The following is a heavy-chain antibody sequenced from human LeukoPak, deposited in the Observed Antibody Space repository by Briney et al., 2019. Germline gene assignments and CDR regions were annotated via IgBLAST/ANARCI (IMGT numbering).Heavy chain of an antibody. D-gene: IGHD3-22*01. V-gene: IGHV3-33*01. Sequence: GGSLRLSCAASGLTLSIFGMDCVRRAPGKGLDWGAVIWFDGSNKYYADSVKGRFTISRDNSKNTLYLQMNSLRAEDTAVYYCARELPPVVTYYFDYWGQGTLVTVSS. J-gene: IGHJ4*02. CDR2: IWFDGSNK. CDR3: ARELPPVVTYYFDY. CDR1: GLTLSIFG.